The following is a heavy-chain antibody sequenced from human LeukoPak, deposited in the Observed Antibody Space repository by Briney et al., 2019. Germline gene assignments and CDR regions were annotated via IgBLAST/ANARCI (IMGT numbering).Heavy chain of an antibody. D-gene: IGHD3-22*01. CDR3: ARDWTSGFHSLDY. CDR1: GGSITSYY. J-gene: IGHJ4*02. Sequence: SETLSLTWTVAGGSITSYYWSWIRQPPGKGLEWIGYIYYRGSTNHNPSLTSRVTISVDTSKNQFSLKLSSVTAADTAVYYCARDWTSGFHSLDYWGQGTLVTVSS. V-gene: IGHV4-59*01. CDR2: IYYRGST.